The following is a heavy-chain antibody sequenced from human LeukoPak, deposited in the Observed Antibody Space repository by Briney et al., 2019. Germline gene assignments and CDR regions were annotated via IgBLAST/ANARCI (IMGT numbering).Heavy chain of an antibody. CDR1: GGSISSYY. CDR2: IFYRGST. CDR3: ASGEFRHGLQVDY. Sequence: SETLSLTCTVSGGSISSYYWSWIRQPPGKRLEWIGYIFYRGSTNYNPSLKSRVAISEDTFKNQFSLNLSSLTAADTAVYYCASGEFRHGLQVDYWGQGTLVAVSS. D-gene: IGHD3/OR15-3a*01. V-gene: IGHV4-59*12. J-gene: IGHJ4*02.